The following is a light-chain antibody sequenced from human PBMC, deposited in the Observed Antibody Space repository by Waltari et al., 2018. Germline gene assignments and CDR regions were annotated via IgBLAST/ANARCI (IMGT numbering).Light chain of an antibody. Sequence: SYVLTQAPSVSVAPGQTATITCGGDNIDSQRVYSYQQKSGQAPSLVVHDGYDRASGIPERFSGSHSGSMATLTISGVEAGDEADYYCQVWDSSSDQVVFGGGTKLTVL. V-gene: IGLV3-21*02. J-gene: IGLJ2*01. CDR1: NIDSQR. CDR2: DGY. CDR3: QVWDSSSDQVV.